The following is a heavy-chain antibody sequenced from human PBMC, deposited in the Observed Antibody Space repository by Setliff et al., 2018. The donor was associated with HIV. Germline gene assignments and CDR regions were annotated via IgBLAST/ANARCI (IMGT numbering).Heavy chain of an antibody. V-gene: IGHV5-51*01. D-gene: IGHD1-1*01. Sequence: PGESLKISCKGSGYRFTSQWIAWVRQMHGKGLEWMGIIYPSDSETRYSPSFQGQVTFSADKTVSTAYLQWSSLKPSDTAMYYCAREIRTIEGGALDIWGQATLVTVSS. J-gene: IGHJ3*02. CDR1: GYRFTSQW. CDR3: AREIRTIEGGALDI. CDR2: IYPSDSET.